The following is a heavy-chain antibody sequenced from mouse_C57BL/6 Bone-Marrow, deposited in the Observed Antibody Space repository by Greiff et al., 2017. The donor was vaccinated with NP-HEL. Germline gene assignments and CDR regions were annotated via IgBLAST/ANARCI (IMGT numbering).Heavy chain of an antibody. CDR3: ARGVYYYGSSYVYWYFDV. V-gene: IGHV1-19*01. J-gene: IGHJ1*03. CDR2: INPYNGGT. Sequence: EVQLQQSGPVLVKPGASVKMSCKASGYTFTDYYMNWVKQSHGKSLEWIGVINPYNGGTSYNQKFEGKATLTVDKSSSTAYMELNSLTSEDSAVYYCARGVYYYGSSYVYWYFDVWGTGTTVTVSS. CDR1: GYTFTDYY. D-gene: IGHD1-1*01.